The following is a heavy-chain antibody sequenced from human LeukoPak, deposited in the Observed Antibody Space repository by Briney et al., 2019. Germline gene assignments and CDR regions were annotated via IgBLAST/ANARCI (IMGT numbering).Heavy chain of an antibody. CDR1: GGSFSGYY. Sequence: PSETLSLTCAVYGGSFSGYYWSWTRQPPGKGLEWIGEINHSGYTNYNPSLKSRVTISVDTSENQFSLKLSSVTAADTAVYYCARGYRSRPEGCWGQGTLVTVSS. D-gene: IGHD6-13*01. V-gene: IGHV4-34*01. CDR3: ARGYRSRPEGC. CDR2: INHSGYT. J-gene: IGHJ4*02.